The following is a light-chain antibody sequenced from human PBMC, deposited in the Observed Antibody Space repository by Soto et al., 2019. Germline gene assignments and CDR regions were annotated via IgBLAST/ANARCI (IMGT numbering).Light chain of an antibody. CDR1: QSVGVY. CDR3: QQRDIWPPLT. CDR2: DAT. V-gene: IGKV3-11*01. Sequence: VLTQSPATLSLSPGERATLFCKASQSVGVYMGWFQQKPGQAPRVLIYDATNRAGGVPARFSGSGSGTDFTLTISSLEAADSAVYYCQQRDIWPPLTFGGGTKLAIK. J-gene: IGKJ4*01.